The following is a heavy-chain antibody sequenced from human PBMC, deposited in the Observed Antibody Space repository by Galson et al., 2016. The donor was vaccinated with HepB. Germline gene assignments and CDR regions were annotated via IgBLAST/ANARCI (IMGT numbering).Heavy chain of an antibody. Sequence: SLRLSCAASGFSFSGSAMHWVRQAPGKGLEWVGRVRSKPNNYATTYAASVKGRFTMSRDDSKNTAYLHMLSLKTEDTARYSCTRHDDLRYDWNEATYYYGMDVWGQGTTVTVSS. CDR1: GFSFSGSA. CDR2: VRSKPNNYAT. D-gene: IGHD1-20*01. V-gene: IGHV3-73*01. CDR3: TRHDDLRYDWNEATYYYGMDV. J-gene: IGHJ6*02.